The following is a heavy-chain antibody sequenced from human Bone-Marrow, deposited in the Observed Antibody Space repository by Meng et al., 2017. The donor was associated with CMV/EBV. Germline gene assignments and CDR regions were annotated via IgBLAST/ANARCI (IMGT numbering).Heavy chain of an antibody. V-gene: IGHV3-23*01. CDR3: AKERGTWIDGSGSYYEEIFDY. Sequence: SYAMSWVRQAPGKGLEWVSAISGSGGSTYYADSVKGRFTISRDNSKNTLYLQMNSLRAEDTAVYYCAKERGTWIDGSGSYYEEIFDYWGQGTLVTVSS. D-gene: IGHD3-10*01. CDR1: SYA. J-gene: IGHJ4*02. CDR2: ISGSGGST.